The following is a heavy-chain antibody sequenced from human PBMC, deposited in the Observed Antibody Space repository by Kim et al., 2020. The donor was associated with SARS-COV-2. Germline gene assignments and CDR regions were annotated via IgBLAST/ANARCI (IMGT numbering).Heavy chain of an antibody. D-gene: IGHD3-3*01. J-gene: IGHJ5*02. Sequence: SVKDRFTISRDNSTNTLYLHKNSVGAEDTAVYYCARGVTFFGVVAWFDPWGQGTLVTVSS. V-gene: IGHV3-30*01. CDR3: ARGVTFFGVVAWFDP.